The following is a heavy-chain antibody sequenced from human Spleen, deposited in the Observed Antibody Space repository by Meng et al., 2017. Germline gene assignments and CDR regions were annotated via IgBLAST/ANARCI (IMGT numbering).Heavy chain of an antibody. D-gene: IGHD3-22*01. CDR1: GFSLSTSGVG. CDR2: IYWDDDK. Sequence: SGPTLVNPTQTLTLTCTFSGFSLSTSGVGVGWIRQSPGKALEWLALIYWDDDKRYSPSLESRLTITKDTSKNQVVLTMTNMDPVDTATYYCARISRGDSSGYTLDYWGQGTLVTVSS. CDR3: ARISRGDSSGYTLDY. V-gene: IGHV2-5*02. J-gene: IGHJ4*02.